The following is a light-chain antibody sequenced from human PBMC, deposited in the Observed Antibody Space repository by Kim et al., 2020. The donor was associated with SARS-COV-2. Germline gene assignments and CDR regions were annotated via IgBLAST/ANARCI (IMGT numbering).Light chain of an antibody. CDR1: NSDIGDYNF. Sequence: GKSITISGTGTNSDIGDYNFVSWYQQHPGKAPKLILYDVTKRPSGVSDRFSGSKSGNTASLTISGLQAEDEADFYCSSYRSDSTWVFGGGTQLTVL. J-gene: IGLJ3*02. CDR3: SSYRSDSTWV. CDR2: DVT. V-gene: IGLV2-14*03.